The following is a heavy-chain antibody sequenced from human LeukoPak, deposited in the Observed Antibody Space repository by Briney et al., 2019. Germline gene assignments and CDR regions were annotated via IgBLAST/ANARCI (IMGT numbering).Heavy chain of an antibody. D-gene: IGHD3-10*01. J-gene: IGHJ6*02. CDR1: GFTFSSYA. CDR2: ISGSGGST. Sequence: GGSLRLSCAASGFTFSSYAMSWVRQAPGKGLEWVSAISGSGGSTYYADSVKGRFTISRDNSKNTLYLQMNSLRAEDTAVYYCARGLRPLGFFDGMDVWGQGTTVTVSS. CDR3: ARGLRPLGFFDGMDV. V-gene: IGHV3-23*01.